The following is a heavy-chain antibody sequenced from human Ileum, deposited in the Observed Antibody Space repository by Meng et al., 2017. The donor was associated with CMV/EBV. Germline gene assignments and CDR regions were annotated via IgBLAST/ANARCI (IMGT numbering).Heavy chain of an antibody. D-gene: IGHD3-3*01. CDR2: IPDDGNNK. Sequence: GESLKISCAASAFTFSNYALHWVRQAPGKGLEWVAVIPDDGNNKYYADSVKGRFTISRDNSKNTLYLQMNSLRAKDTAVYYCERDPPYDFWSGYLAGYYGVDVWGQGTTVTVSS. J-gene: IGHJ6*02. CDR3: ERDPPYDFWSGYLAGYYGVDV. V-gene: IGHV3-30*04. CDR1: AFTFSNYA.